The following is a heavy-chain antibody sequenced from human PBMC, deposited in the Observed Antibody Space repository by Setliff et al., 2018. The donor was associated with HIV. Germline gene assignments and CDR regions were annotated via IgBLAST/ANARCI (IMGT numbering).Heavy chain of an antibody. CDR3: ASAGAWQRNALDI. Sequence: GASVKVSCKPSGYSFTNHYMHWVRQAPGQGLEWMGVINPTGGSTRNTQEFQGRVAMTRDTSTSTVYMELSSLRSEDTAVYYCASAGAWQRNALDIWGQGTMVTVS. V-gene: IGHV1-46*01. J-gene: IGHJ3*02. D-gene: IGHD5-12*01. CDR2: INPTGGST. CDR1: GYSFTNHY.